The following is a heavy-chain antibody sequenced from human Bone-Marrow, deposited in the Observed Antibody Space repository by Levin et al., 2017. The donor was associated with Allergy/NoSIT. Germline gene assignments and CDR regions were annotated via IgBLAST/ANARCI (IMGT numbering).Heavy chain of an antibody. CDR3: ATGDCSGGSCHFFDF. Sequence: PGGSLRLSCAASGFSLSTVWMTWVRQVPGKGPEWIGRIKRKIDGETQDYAAPVKGRFTISRDDSKNTVYLQMGSLQIEDTAVYYCATGDCSGGSCHFFDFWGQGTMVVVSS. J-gene: IGHJ3*01. V-gene: IGHV3-15*01. CDR1: GFSLSTVW. CDR2: IKRKIDGETQ. D-gene: IGHD2-15*01.